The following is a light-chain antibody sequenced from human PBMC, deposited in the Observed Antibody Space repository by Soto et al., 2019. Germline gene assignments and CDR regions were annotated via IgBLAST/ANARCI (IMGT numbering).Light chain of an antibody. CDR1: QSLGSD. V-gene: IGKV3-15*01. Sequence: EIVMTQSPGTVSLSPGDTATLSCRASQSLGSDLAWYQQKPGQAPRLLIFGASARPTGIPARISGSGSGAEFTLTISSLQPDDFATYYCQQYNTYSRTFGQGTKVDIK. CDR2: GAS. J-gene: IGKJ1*01. CDR3: QQYNTYSRT.